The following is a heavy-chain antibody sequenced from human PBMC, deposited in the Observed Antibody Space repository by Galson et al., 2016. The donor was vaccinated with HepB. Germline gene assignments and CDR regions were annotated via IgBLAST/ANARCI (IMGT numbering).Heavy chain of an antibody. Sequence: SVKVSCKASGYAFTTYYIHWVRQAPGQGLEWMGIIHPSGGSTYYAQKFQGRVTMTRDTSTSTVYMELSSLRSEDTAVYYCASDVLAAAGYFDYWGQGTLGTAPS. J-gene: IGHJ4*02. CDR3: ASDVLAAAGYFDY. D-gene: IGHD6-13*01. CDR2: IHPSGGST. CDR1: GYAFTTYY. V-gene: IGHV1-46*01.